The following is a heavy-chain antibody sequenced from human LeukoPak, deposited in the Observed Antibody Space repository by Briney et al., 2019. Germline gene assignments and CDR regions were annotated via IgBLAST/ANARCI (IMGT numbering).Heavy chain of an antibody. V-gene: IGHV3-7*05. CDR2: IQQDGSEK. J-gene: IGHJ4*02. CDR3: ARNPPRYFN. D-gene: IGHD1-26*01. CDR1: GFTFSSYW. Sequence: GGSLRLSCAASGFTFSSYWMIWVRQAPGKGLEWVANIQQDGSEKYYVDSVKGRFAISRDNAKNSLYLQMNSLRAEDTAVYYCARNPPRYFNWGQGTLVTVSS.